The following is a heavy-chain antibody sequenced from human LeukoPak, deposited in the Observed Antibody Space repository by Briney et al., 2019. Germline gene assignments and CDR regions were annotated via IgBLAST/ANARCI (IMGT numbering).Heavy chain of an antibody. Sequence: ASVKVSCKASGYTFTSYGISWVRQAPGQGLEWMGWISAYNGNTNYAQKLQGRVTMTTDTSTSTAYMELRSLRSDDTAVYYCARGTQDIVVVPAAMGYYYYGMDAWGQGTTVTVSS. CDR3: ARGTQDIVVVPAAMGYYYYGMDA. V-gene: IGHV1-18*01. CDR2: ISAYNGNT. J-gene: IGHJ6*02. CDR1: GYTFTSYG. D-gene: IGHD2-2*01.